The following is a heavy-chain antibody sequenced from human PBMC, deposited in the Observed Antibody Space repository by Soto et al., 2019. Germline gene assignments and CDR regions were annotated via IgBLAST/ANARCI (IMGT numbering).Heavy chain of an antibody. J-gene: IGHJ4*02. CDR2: IYYSGST. V-gene: IGHV4-59*12. CDR3: ARWPQLEPRFDY. Sequence: PSETLSLTCTVSGVSISNYYWSWIRQPPGKGLEWIAYIYYSGSTNYNPSLKSRVTISVDTSKNQFSLKLSSVTAAGTAVYYCARWPQLEPRFDYWGQGTLVTVSS. CDR1: GVSISNYY. D-gene: IGHD1-1*01.